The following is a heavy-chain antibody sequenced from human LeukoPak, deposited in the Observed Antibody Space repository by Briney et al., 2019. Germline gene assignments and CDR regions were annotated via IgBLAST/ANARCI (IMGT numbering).Heavy chain of an antibody. CDR1: GGSISSYY. V-gene: IGHV4-59*01. D-gene: IGHD3-22*01. Sequence: SETLSLTCTVSGGSISSYYWSWIRQPPGKGLEWIGYIYYSGSTNYNPSLKGRVTISVDTSKNQFSLKLSSVTAADTAVYYCARGGRDYYDSSGELFDYWGQGTLVIVSS. J-gene: IGHJ4*02. CDR3: ARGGRDYYDSSGELFDY. CDR2: IYYSGST.